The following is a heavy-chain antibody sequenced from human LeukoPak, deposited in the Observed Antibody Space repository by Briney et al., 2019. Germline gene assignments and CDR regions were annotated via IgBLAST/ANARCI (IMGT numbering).Heavy chain of an antibody. Sequence: GGSLRLSCAASGFTFDDYAIHSGRHAPGKGLGGGSGISWNSGSIGYADSVKGRFTISRDNAKNSLYLQMNSLRAEDMALYYCAKDYSSSWTGEFDYWGQGTLVTVSS. V-gene: IGHV3-9*03. CDR1: GFTFDDYA. D-gene: IGHD6-13*01. CDR2: ISWNSGSI. J-gene: IGHJ4*02. CDR3: AKDYSSSWTGEFDY.